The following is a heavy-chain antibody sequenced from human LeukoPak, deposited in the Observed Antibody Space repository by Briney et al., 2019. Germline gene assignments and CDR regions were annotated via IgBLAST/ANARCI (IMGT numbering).Heavy chain of an antibody. Sequence: SETLSLTCTVSGGSISNYYWSWIRQPPGKGLEWIGYIYYSGNTNYNPSLKSRVTISVDTSKNQFSLKLNSVTAADTDVYYCARVRYCSTNRCYDREFDNWGQGTLVTVSS. CDR1: GGSISNYY. CDR2: IYYSGNT. CDR3: ARVRYCSTNRCYDREFDN. J-gene: IGHJ4*02. V-gene: IGHV4-59*01. D-gene: IGHD2-2*01.